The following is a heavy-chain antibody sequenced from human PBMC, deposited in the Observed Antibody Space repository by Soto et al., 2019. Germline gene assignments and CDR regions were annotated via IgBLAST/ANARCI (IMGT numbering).Heavy chain of an antibody. V-gene: IGHV3-21*01. CDR1: GFTFSSYS. CDR3: ARDRLVDSSSWYSYYYYGMDV. CDR2: ISSSSSYI. J-gene: IGHJ6*02. Sequence: SGGSLRLSCAASGFTFSSYSMNWVRQAPGKGLEWVSSISSSSSYIYYADSVKDRFTISRDNAKNSLYLQMNSLRAEDTAVYYCARDRLVDSSSWYSYYYYGMDVWGQGTTVTVSS. D-gene: IGHD6-13*01.